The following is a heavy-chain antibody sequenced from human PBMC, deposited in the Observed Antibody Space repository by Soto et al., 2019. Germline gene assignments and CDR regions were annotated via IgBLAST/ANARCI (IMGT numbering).Heavy chain of an antibody. CDR1: GYTLTELS. V-gene: IGHV1-24*01. Sequence: ASVKVSCKVSGYTLTELSMHWVRQAPGKGLEWMGGFDPEDGETIYAQKFQGRVTMTEDTSTDTAYMELSSLRSEDTAVYYCATLATQYDDYVGVGYWGQGTLVTVSS. CDR2: FDPEDGET. CDR3: ATLATQYDDYVGVGY. J-gene: IGHJ4*02. D-gene: IGHD4-17*01.